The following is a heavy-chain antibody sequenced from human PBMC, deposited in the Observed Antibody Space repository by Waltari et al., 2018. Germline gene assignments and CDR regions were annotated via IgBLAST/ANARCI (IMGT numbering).Heavy chain of an antibody. CDR3: ARGSSRGWFDP. D-gene: IGHD6-13*01. J-gene: IGHJ5*02. CDR2: IYHSGST. V-gene: IGHV4-38-2*01. Sequence: QVQLQESGPGLVKPSETLSLTCAVSGYSISSGYYWGWIRQPPGKGLEWIGSIYHSGSTDYNPSLKSRVTISVDTSKNQFSLKLSSVTAADTAVYYCARGSSRGWFDPWGQGTLVTVSS. CDR1: GYSISSGYY.